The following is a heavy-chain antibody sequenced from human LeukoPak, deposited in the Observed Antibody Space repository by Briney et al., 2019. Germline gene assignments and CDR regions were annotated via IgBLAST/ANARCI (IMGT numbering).Heavy chain of an antibody. CDR1: GGSISSGGHY. J-gene: IGHJ4*02. CDR3: ARDNKAAAGPFHY. CDR2: IYYSGST. V-gene: IGHV4-31*03. D-gene: IGHD6-13*01. Sequence: SETLSLTCTVSGGSISSGGHYWSWIRQPPGKGLEWIGYIYYSGSTYYNPSLKSRVTISVDTSKNQFSLKLSSVTAADTAVYYCARDNKAAAGPFHYWGQGTLVTVSS.